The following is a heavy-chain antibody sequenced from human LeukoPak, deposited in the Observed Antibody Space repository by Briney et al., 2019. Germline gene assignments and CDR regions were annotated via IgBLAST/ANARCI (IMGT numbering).Heavy chain of an antibody. CDR1: GYTFTSYY. CDR2: IIPIFGTA. Sequence: ASVKVSCKASGYTFTSYYMHWVRQAPGQGLEWMGRIIPIFGTANYAQKFQGRVTITADESTSTAYMELSSLRSEDTAVYYCARGFITNYFDYWGQGTLVTVSS. V-gene: IGHV1-69*13. J-gene: IGHJ4*02. D-gene: IGHD3-22*01. CDR3: ARGFITNYFDY.